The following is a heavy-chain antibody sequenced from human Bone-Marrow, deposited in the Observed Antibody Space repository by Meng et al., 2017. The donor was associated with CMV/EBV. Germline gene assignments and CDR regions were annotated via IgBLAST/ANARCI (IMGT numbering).Heavy chain of an antibody. J-gene: IGHJ6*02. Sequence: SVKVSCKASGGTFSSYAISWVRQAPGQGLEWMGGIIPIFGTANYAQKFQGRVTITTDESTSTAYMELSSLRSEDTAVYCCARGLYYYGSGSWSYGMDVWGQGTTVTVSS. D-gene: IGHD3-10*01. CDR3: ARGLYYYGSGSWSYGMDV. CDR1: GGTFSSYA. V-gene: IGHV1-69*05. CDR2: IIPIFGTA.